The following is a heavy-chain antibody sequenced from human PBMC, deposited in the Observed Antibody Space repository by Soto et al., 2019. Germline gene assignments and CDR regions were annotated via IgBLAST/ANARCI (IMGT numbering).Heavy chain of an antibody. CDR3: ARTGSFGY. CDR2: TIPAIDLI. V-gene: IGHV1-69*02. CDR1: AGTFDTYS. J-gene: IGHJ4*02. Sequence: QVQLVQSGAEVKKPGASVKVSCKASAGTFDTYSIMWVRQAPGQGLEWMGRTIPAIDLINYAQKFQGRVTITVDKSTTTVYMELRSLRYEDTAIYYCARTGSFGYWGQGTLVTVSS. D-gene: IGHD3-10*01.